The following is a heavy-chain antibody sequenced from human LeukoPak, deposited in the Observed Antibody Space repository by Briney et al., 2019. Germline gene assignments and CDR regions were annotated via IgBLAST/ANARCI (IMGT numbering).Heavy chain of an antibody. V-gene: IGHV1-2*02. CDR2: INPNSGGT. D-gene: IGHD5-18*01. Sequence: ASVKVSCKASGYTFTGYYMHWVRQAPGQGLEWMGWINPNSGGTNYAQKFQGRVTMTRDTSISTAYMELSRLRSDDTAVYYCARGVNTAMVKGSGYYYYMDVWGKGTTVTVSS. CDR3: ARGVNTAMVKGSGYYYYMDV. CDR1: GYTFTGYY. J-gene: IGHJ6*03.